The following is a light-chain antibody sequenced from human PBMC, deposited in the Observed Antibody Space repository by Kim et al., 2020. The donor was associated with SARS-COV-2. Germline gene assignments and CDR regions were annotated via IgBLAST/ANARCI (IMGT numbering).Light chain of an antibody. CDR3: QQYYTTPYT. Sequence: TAIASKSSQSVLYTSINENELAWCQQKPGPPPRLLIYGASTRESGVHDRFSGSGSATDFTLTITSLQAEDVAVYYCQQYYTTPYTFGQGTKLEI. CDR1: QSVLYTSINENE. CDR2: GAS. V-gene: IGKV4-1*01. J-gene: IGKJ2*01.